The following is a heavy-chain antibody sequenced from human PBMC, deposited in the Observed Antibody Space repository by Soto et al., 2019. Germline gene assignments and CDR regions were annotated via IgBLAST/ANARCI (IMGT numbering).Heavy chain of an antibody. V-gene: IGHV1-2*04. Sequence: ASVKVSCKASGYTFTGYYMHWVRQAPGQGLEWMGWINPNSGGTNYAQKFQGWVTMTRDTSISTAYMELSRLRSDDTAVYYCARGASSVVVVAAALNWFDPRGQRTLVTVSS. CDR3: ARGASSVVVVAAALNWFDP. CDR1: GYTFTGYY. J-gene: IGHJ5*02. CDR2: INPNSGGT. D-gene: IGHD2-15*01.